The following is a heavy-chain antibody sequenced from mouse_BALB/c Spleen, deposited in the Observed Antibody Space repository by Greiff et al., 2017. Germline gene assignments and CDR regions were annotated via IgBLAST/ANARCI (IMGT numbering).Heavy chain of an antibody. CDR2: INPGSGGT. J-gene: IGHJ3*01. Sequence: VKLQESGAELVRPGTSVKVSCKASGYAFTNYLIEWVKQRPGQGLEWIGVINPGSGGTNYNEKFKGKATLTADKSSSTAYMQLSSLTSDDSAVYFCARKYGNYAYWGQGTLVTVSA. CDR3: ARKYGNYAY. D-gene: IGHD2-10*02. CDR1: GYAFTNYL. V-gene: IGHV1-54*01.